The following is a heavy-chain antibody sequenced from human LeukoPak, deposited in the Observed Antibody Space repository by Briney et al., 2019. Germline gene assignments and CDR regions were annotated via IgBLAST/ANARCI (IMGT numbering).Heavy chain of an antibody. J-gene: IGHJ2*01. Sequence: PGGSLRLSCAASGFTFRRYAMSWVRQAPGRGLEWISYISGFTSTIYYADSVKGRSTISRDNGKNSLYLQMNSLRDEDTALYYCTRDAATAGTYWYFDLWGRGTLVTVSS. CDR1: GFTFRRYA. D-gene: IGHD6-13*01. V-gene: IGHV3-48*02. CDR2: ISGFTSTI. CDR3: TRDAATAGTYWYFDL.